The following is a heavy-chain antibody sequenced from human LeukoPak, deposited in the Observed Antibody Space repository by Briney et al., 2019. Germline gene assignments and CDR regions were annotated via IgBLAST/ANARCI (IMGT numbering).Heavy chain of an antibody. CDR1: GFTLSLYS. J-gene: IGHJ4*02. CDR3: AREDSGGYSLIDY. V-gene: IGHV3-74*01. Sequence: GGSLRLSCTASGFTLSLYSVHWVRQAPGKGLLWVSRINSDGSTTNYADSVKGRFTISRDNAKNTLFLQMNSLRAEDTAVYYCAREDSGGYSLIDYWGQGTLVTVSS. CDR2: INSDGSTT. D-gene: IGHD1-26*01.